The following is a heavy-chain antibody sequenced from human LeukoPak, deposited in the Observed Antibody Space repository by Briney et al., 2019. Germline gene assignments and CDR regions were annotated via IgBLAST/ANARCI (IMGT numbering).Heavy chain of an antibody. CDR3: ARGRVTMVRGQEPFDF. CDR1: NESFTAYY. CDR2: IDHSGST. V-gene: IGHV4-34*01. Sequence: SETLSLTCAVYNESFTAYYWSWIRQPPGKGLEWIGEIDHSGSTNYNPSLKSRVTISVDTSKNQFSLKLSSVTAADTAVYYCARGRVTMVRGQEPFDFWGQGTLVTVFS. D-gene: IGHD3-10*01. J-gene: IGHJ4*02.